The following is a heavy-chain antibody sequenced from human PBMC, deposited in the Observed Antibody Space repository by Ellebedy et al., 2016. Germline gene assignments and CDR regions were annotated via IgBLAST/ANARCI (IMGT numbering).Heavy chain of an antibody. Sequence: SETLSLTCTVSGGSISSYYWSWIRQPPGKGLEWIGYIYYSGSTNYNPSLKSRVTISVDTSKNQFSLKLSSVTAADTAVYYCARENTAIHGYYFDYWGQGTLVTVSS. J-gene: IGHJ4*02. V-gene: IGHV4-59*12. D-gene: IGHD5-18*01. CDR1: GGSISSYY. CDR2: IYYSGST. CDR3: ARENTAIHGYYFDY.